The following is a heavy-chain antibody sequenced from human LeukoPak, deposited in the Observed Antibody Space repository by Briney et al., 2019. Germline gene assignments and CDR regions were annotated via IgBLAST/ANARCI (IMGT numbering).Heavy chain of an antibody. Sequence: PGVSLRLFCAASGFTFSICGMHWAREAPGKGLEWVAFIRYDGSNKYYADSVKDRFTIHRDNSKNTLYLQMNSVRGEDTAVYYCARGFDRWGQGTLVTVSS. CDR2: IRYDGSNK. V-gene: IGHV3-30*02. CDR1: GFTFSICG. J-gene: IGHJ5*02. CDR3: ARGFDR.